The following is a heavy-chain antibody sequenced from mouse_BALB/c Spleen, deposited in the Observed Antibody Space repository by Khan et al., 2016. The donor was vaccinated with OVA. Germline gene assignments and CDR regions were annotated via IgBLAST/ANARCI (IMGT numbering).Heavy chain of an antibody. Sequence: QVQLKQSGVELAKPGASVKMSCKASGYTFSTYWIHWVKQRPGQGLEWIGYINPSSGYTYYNQRFNDKATLTADKSSSTAYMQLSSLTSEDSAVYYCARDRIDYWGQGTTLTVSS. CDR1: GYTFSTYW. J-gene: IGHJ2*01. CDR2: INPSSGYT. V-gene: IGHV1-7*01. CDR3: ARDRIDY.